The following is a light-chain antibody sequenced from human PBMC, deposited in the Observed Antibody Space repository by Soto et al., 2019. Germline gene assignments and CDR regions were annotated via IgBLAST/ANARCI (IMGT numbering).Light chain of an antibody. CDR1: SSDVGAYNL. J-gene: IGLJ3*02. Sequence: QSALTQPASVPGSPGQSITISCTGTSSDVGAYNLVSWYQQHPGRAPKLFIFDVSDRPSGVSDRFSGSKSGNTASLTISGLQAEDEASYYCSSYTNTSTLVFGGGTKLTVL. V-gene: IGLV2-14*02. CDR3: SSYTNTSTLV. CDR2: DVS.